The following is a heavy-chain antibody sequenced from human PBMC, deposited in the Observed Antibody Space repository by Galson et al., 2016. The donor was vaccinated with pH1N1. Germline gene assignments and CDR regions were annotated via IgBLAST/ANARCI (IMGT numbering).Heavy chain of an antibody. D-gene: IGHD4-23*01. V-gene: IGHV1-69*13. CDR2: VIAIFNTP. CDR1: GDTFNSYA. CDR3: ATTRWTPSQGVISQFFAQ. J-gene: IGHJ4*02. Sequence: SVKVSCKASGDTFNSYAFNWVRQAPGQGLEWMGRVIAIFNTPNYAREVHGRVTITADESTSTAYMELSSLRSEDTAVYYCATTRWTPSQGVISQFFAQWGQGTQVTVSS.